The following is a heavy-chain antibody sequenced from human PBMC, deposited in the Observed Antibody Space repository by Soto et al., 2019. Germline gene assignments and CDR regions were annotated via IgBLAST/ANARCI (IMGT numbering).Heavy chain of an antibody. CDR2: IIPILGIA. CDR3: ARLRYNWNDVAAFDI. V-gene: IGHV1-69*02. CDR1: GGTFSSYT. D-gene: IGHD1-20*01. Sequence: ASVKVSCKASGGTFSSYTISWVRQAPGQGLEWMGRIIPILGIANYAQKFQGRVTITADKSTSTAYMELSSLRSEDTAVYYCARLRYNWNDVAAFDIWGQGTMVTVSS. J-gene: IGHJ3*02.